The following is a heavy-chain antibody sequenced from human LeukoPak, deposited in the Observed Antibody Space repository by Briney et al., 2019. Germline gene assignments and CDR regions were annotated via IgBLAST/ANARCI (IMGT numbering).Heavy chain of an antibody. CDR3: ASGRGYSGYAGLTD. CDR2: ISSSGSTI. CDR1: GFTFSSYE. D-gene: IGHD5-12*01. V-gene: IGHV3-48*03. J-gene: IGHJ4*02. Sequence: PGGSLRLSCAASGFTFSSYEMNWVRQAPGKGLEWVSYISSSGSTIYYADSVKGRFTISRDNAKNSLYLQMNSLRAEDTAVYYCASGRGYSGYAGLTDWGQGTLATVSS.